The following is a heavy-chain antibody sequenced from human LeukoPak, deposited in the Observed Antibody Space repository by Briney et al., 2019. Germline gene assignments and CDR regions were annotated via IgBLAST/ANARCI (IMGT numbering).Heavy chain of an antibody. D-gene: IGHD4-23*01. CDR2: SSGSGGNT. CDR1: RFTFSSYA. J-gene: IGHJ6*02. CDR3: AKGNGGNSGEYFYYGIDV. V-gene: IGHV3-23*01. Sequence: GGSLRLSCAASRFTFSSYAMTWVRQAPGKGLEWVSASSGSGGNTYYADSVKGRFTISTDNSKNTLYLQLTSLRAEDTAVYYCAKGNGGNSGEYFYYGIDVWGQGTTVTVSS.